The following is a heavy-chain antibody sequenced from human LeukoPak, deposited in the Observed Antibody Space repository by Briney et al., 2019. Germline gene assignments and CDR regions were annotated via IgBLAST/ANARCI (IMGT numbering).Heavy chain of an antibody. Sequence: SXKXXXKASGXTFISYAISXVGQAPGQGRGWMGGIIPIFGTANYTQKFQGRVTITADEYTSTAYMELSSLRSEDTAVYYCARDPLYGGPFDYWGQGTLVTVSS. D-gene: IGHD4-23*01. V-gene: IGHV1-69*13. CDR2: IIPIFGTA. CDR1: GXTFISYA. CDR3: ARDPLYGGPFDY. J-gene: IGHJ4*02.